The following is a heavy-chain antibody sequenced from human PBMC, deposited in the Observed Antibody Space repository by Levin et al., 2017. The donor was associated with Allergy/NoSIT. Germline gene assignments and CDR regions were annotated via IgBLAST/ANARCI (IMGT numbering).Heavy chain of an antibody. CDR3: ARSSFHYGYLLHAFEI. CDR1: GYSISSGYY. Sequence: SETLSLTCAVSGYSISSGYYWGWIRQPPGKGLEWIGSIYHSESTYYNPSLKSRVTISVDTSKNQFSLKLSSVTAADTAVYYCARSSFHYGYLLHAFEIWGQGTMVTVSS. J-gene: IGHJ3*02. V-gene: IGHV4-38-2*01. CDR2: IYHSEST. D-gene: IGHD5-18*01.